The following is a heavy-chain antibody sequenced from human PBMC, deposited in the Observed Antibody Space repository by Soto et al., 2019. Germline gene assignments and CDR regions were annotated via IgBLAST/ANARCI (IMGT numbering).Heavy chain of an antibody. J-gene: IGHJ6*02. CDR3: AKSWGGEIYHYYYAMDA. V-gene: IGHV1-69*06. D-gene: IGHD3-16*01. Sequence: QVQVVQSGAEVKRPGSSVNVSCKASGGYFNNRQTLNSYPISWVRQAPGQGLEWMGGIIPLFGTTNYAQRFQGRVTITADKSTSTTYLELNNRTSDDTAVYYFAKSWGGEIYHYYYAMDAWGQGTTVTVSS. CDR1: GGYFNNRQTLNSYP. CDR2: IIPLFGTT.